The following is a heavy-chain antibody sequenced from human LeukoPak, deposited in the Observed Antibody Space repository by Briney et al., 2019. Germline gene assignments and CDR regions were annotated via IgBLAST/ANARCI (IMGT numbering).Heavy chain of an antibody. CDR1: GYTFTSYY. CDR3: APTNRWNFYFDY. Sequence: ASVKVSCKTSGYTFTSYYMHWVRQAPGQGLEWMGWINPNSGGTNYAQKFQGRVTMTRDTSISTAYMELSRLRSDDTAVYYCAPTNRWNFYFDYWGQGTLVTVSS. D-gene: IGHD1-7*01. V-gene: IGHV1-2*02. CDR2: INPNSGGT. J-gene: IGHJ4*02.